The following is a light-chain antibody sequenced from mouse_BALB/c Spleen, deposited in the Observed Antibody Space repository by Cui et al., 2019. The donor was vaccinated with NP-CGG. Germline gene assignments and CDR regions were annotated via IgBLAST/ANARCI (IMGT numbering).Light chain of an antibody. CDR2: GTN. Sequence: QAVVTQETALTTSPGETVTLTCRSSTGAVTTTNYANWVQEKPDHLFTGLICGTNNRVPGVPARFSGSLIGDKAALTITGAQTEDEAIYFCALWYSNHWVFGGGTKTDCP. CDR3: ALWYSNHWV. V-gene: IGLV1*01. CDR1: TGAVTTTNY. J-gene: IGLJ1*01.